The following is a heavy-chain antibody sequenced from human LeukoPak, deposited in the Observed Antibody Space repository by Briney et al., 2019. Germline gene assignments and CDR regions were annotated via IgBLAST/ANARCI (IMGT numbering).Heavy chain of an antibody. Sequence: PSETLSLTLIVSGGSILCNRCYWGWIRQPPGKGLEWIGSIHYSGRTYYNPSLESRVTISVDTSKNQFSLKLSSVTAADTSIYYCANSYSVHAFELWPQRTMVTVSS. D-gene: IGHD4-11*01. CDR3: ANSYSVHAFEL. J-gene: IGHJ3*01. CDR1: GGSILCNRCY. V-gene: IGHV4-39*01. CDR2: IHYSGRT.